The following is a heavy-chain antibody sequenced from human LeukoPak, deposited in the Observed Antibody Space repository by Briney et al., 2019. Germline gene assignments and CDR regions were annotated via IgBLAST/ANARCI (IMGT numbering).Heavy chain of an antibody. V-gene: IGHV4-4*07. CDR3: ARYYYDSSGYYPDY. CDR1: GGSISSYY. Sequence: SETLSLTCTVSGGSISSYYWSWIRQPARKGLEWIGRIYTSGSTNYNPSLKSRVTMSVDTSKNQFSLKLSSVTAADTAVYYCARYYYDSSGYYPDYWGQGTLVTVSS. CDR2: IYTSGST. D-gene: IGHD3-22*01. J-gene: IGHJ4*02.